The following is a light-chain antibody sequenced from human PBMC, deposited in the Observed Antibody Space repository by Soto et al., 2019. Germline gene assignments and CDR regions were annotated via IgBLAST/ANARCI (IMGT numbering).Light chain of an antibody. J-gene: IGLJ2*01. CDR2: DVS. CDR3: SSYTSRTTLV. Sequence: QSALTQPASVSGSPGQSITISCTGTSSDVGGYNYVSWYQHHPGKSPKVMIYDVSNRPSGVSNRFSGSKSGNTASLTISGLQAEDEADYYCSSYTSRTTLVFGGGTKLTLL. CDR1: SSDVGGYNY. V-gene: IGLV2-14*03.